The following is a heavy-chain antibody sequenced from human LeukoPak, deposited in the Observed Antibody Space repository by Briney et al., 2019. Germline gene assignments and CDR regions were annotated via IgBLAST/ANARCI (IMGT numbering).Heavy chain of an antibody. CDR2: MYHSGNT. Sequence: MASEPLSLTCTVSGGSISSSSYYWGWIRQPPGKGLEWIASMYHSGNTYYNPSLKSRVTVSVDTSKNQFSLKLNSVTAADTAVYYCATQQCSGGSCYSRAIWFDPWGQGTLVTVSS. V-gene: IGHV4-39*01. CDR1: GGSISSSSYY. D-gene: IGHD2-15*01. J-gene: IGHJ5*02. CDR3: ATQQCSGGSCYSRAIWFDP.